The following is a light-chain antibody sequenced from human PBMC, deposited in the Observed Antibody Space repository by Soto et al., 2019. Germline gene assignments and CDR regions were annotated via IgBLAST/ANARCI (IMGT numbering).Light chain of an antibody. Sequence: QSALTHPASVSGSPGQSITISCTGTSSDVCGYNYVSWYQQHPGKAPKLMIYDVSNRPSGVSNRFSGSKSGNTASLTISGLQAEDEADYYCSSYTTSSTYVFGTGTKLTVL. CDR1: SSDVCGYNY. V-gene: IGLV2-14*01. J-gene: IGLJ1*01. CDR2: DVS. CDR3: SSYTTSSTYV.